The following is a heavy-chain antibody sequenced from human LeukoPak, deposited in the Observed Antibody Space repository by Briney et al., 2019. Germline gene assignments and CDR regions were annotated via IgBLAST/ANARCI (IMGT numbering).Heavy chain of an antibody. D-gene: IGHD6-19*01. V-gene: IGHV5-51*01. CDR3: ARPAAGTAPYFDY. Sequence: GESLKISCKASGYSFTSNWIVWVRQMPGKGLEWMGIIYPGDSDTRYSPSFQGQVTISVDKSITTAYLQWSSLKASDAAMYFCARPAAGTAPYFDYWGQGTLVTVFS. CDR2: IYPGDSDT. CDR1: GYSFTSNW. J-gene: IGHJ4*02.